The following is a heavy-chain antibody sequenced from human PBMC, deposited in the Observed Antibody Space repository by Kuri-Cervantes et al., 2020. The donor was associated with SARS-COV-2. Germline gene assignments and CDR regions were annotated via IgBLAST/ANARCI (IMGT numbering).Heavy chain of an antibody. J-gene: IGHJ4*02. CDR2: ISSDGKNK. D-gene: IGHD2-21*01. V-gene: IGHV3-30*18. Sequence: LTCVASGFNFSTTDMHWVRQAPGKGLEWVTFISSDGKNKKCMASGKGRFTISRDNSQNTLHLQMKSLRDEDTAIYYCAKDRAGVHDFWGQGTLVTVSS. CDR3: AKDRAGVHDF. CDR1: GFNFSTTD.